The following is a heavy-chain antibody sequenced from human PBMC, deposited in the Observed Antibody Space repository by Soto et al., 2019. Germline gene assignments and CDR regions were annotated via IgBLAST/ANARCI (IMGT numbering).Heavy chain of an antibody. J-gene: IGHJ4*02. V-gene: IGHV4-39*01. CDR1: GGSISGYD. CDR3: ARHRGPAPVY. CDR2: LFYGGTT. D-gene: IGHD3-10*01. Sequence: QVQLQESGPGLVKPSETLSLTCTVSGGSISGYDWTWIRQPPGKGLEWVGSLFYGGTTDYNPSLKSRRTMSLDTSKIHFSLTLRSVTAADTAVYYCARHRGPAPVYWGQGTLVTASS.